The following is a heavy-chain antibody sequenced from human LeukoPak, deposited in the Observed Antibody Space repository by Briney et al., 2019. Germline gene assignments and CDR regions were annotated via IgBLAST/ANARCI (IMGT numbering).Heavy chain of an antibody. V-gene: IGHV4-39*07. CDR3: ARTTEGYCRGRSCYSYYYYMDV. Sequence: SETLSLTCTVSGGSISSSSYYWGWIRQPPGKGLEWIGSIYYSGSTYYDPSLKSRVTISVDTSKNQFSLKLSSVTAADTAVYYCARTTEGYCRGRSCYSYYYYMDVWGKGTTVTVSS. CDR1: GGSISSSSYY. J-gene: IGHJ6*03. CDR2: IYYSGST. D-gene: IGHD2-15*01.